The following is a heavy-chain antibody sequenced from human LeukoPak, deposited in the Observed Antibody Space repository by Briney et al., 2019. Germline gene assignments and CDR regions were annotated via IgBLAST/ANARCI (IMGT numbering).Heavy chain of an antibody. D-gene: IGHD3-3*01. CDR3: ARALTARTYEEY. J-gene: IGHJ4*02. Sequence: PGGSLRLSCAASGSTFSSYAMNWVRKAPGKGLEWVSTISGSGGSTYYADFVKGRFTISRDNGKDSLYLQMNSLRAEDTAVYYCARALTARTYEEYWGKETLVSVSS. V-gene: IGHV3-23*01. CDR2: ISGSGGST. CDR1: GSTFSSYA.